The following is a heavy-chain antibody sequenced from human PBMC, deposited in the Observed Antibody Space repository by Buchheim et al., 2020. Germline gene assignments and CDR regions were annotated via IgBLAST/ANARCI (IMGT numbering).Heavy chain of an antibody. Sequence: QVQLVESGGGVVQPGRSLRLSCAASGFTFSMYAMHWVRQAPGKGLEWVAVISYDGSNRYYADSVKGRFTISRDTSKNTLYLQMNSLRAEDTAVYYCARAVPEQQLGPYDAFDIWGQGT. D-gene: IGHD6-13*01. V-gene: IGHV3-30-3*01. CDR1: GFTFSMYA. J-gene: IGHJ3*02. CDR2: ISYDGSNR. CDR3: ARAVPEQQLGPYDAFDI.